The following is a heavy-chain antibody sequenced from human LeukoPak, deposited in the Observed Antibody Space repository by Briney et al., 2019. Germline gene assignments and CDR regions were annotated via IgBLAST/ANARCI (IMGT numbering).Heavy chain of an antibody. CDR3: ARGGRLWKYIDY. Sequence: GGSLRLSCAASGFTFSDMSWIRQAPGKGLEWVSYIGSSGTTIYYADSVKGRFTISRDNTKNSLYLQMNGLRADDTAVYYCARGGRLWKYIDYWGQGTLVTVSS. CDR2: IGSSGTTI. CDR1: GFTFSD. V-gene: IGHV3-11*04. D-gene: IGHD5-18*01. J-gene: IGHJ4*02.